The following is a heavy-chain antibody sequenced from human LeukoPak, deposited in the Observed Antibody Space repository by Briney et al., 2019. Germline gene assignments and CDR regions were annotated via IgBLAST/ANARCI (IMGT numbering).Heavy chain of an antibody. D-gene: IGHD2-15*01. CDR3: ARNYCSGGSCYPSHFDY. CDR1: GYTFTSYY. V-gene: IGHV1-46*01. CDR2: INPSGGST. J-gene: IGHJ4*02. Sequence: ASVKVSCKASGYTFTSYYVHWVRQAPGQGLEWMGIINPSGGSTSYAQKFQGRVTMTRDTSTSTVYMELSSLRSEDTAVYYCARNYCSGGSCYPSHFDYWGQGTLVTVSS.